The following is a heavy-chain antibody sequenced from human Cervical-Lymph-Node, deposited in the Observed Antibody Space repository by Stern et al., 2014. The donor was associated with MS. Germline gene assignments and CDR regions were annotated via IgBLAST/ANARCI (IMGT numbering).Heavy chain of an antibody. CDR1: GG. CDR2: VLPQLGLA. J-gene: IGHJ5*02. Sequence: VQLVESGAEVKRPGSSVKVSCKSSGGISWVRQAPGQGLEHMGGVLPQLGLAHYAKKFQGRVTITADKSTSTVYLEMRSLTSEDTAVYYCAGGGGDNWFHPWGQGTPVTVSS. CDR3: AGGGGDNWFHP. V-gene: IGHV1-69*09. D-gene: IGHD3-16*01.